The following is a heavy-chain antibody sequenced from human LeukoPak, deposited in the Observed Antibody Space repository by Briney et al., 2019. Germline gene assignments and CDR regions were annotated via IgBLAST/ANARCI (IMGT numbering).Heavy chain of an antibody. D-gene: IGHD5-12*01. CDR3: ARAAVGYLVFDY. CDR2: IYYSGST. V-gene: IGHV4-30-4*08. CDR1: GGSISSGDYY. Sequence: SETLSLTCTVSGGSISSGDYYWSCIRQPPGKGLEWIGYIYYSGSTYYNPSLKSRVTISVDTSKNQFSLKLSSVTAADTAVYYCARAAVGYLVFDYWGQGTLVTVSS. J-gene: IGHJ4*02.